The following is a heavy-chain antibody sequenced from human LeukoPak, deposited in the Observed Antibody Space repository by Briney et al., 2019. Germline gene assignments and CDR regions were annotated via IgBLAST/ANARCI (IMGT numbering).Heavy chain of an antibody. V-gene: IGHV1-3*04. J-gene: IGHJ4*02. CDR2: INTGNGNT. CDR3: AREYYYDETPDY. D-gene: IGHD3-22*01. CDR1: GYTFTDYA. Sequence: ASVKVSCKASGYTFTDYAIHWVRQAPGQRLEWMGWINTGNGNTKYSQKFQDRVTLTRDTSASTVYMELSSLRSEDTAVYYCAREYYYDETPDYWGQGTLVTVSS.